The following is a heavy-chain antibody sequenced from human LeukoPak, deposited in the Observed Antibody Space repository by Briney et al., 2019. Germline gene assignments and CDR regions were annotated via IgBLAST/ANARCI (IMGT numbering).Heavy chain of an antibody. Sequence: PSETLSLTCAVYGGSFSGYYWSWIRQPPGKGLEWIGEINHSGSTNYNPSFKSRVYISVDTSKNKFSLKLSSVTAADTAVYYCARGGGHYSSSWYDGYYYGMDVWGQGTTVTVSS. CDR3: ARGGGHYSSSWYDGYYYGMDV. CDR1: GGSFSGYY. V-gene: IGHV4-34*01. J-gene: IGHJ6*02. CDR2: INHSGST. D-gene: IGHD6-13*01.